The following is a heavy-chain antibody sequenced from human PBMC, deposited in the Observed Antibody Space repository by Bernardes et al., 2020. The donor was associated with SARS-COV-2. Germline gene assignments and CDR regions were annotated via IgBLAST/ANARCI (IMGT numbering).Heavy chain of an antibody. D-gene: IGHD2-15*01. CDR1: SGSINNINW. Sequence: SETLSLTCAVSSGSINNINWWTWVRPPPGKGLEGIGEINQSGNTNYNPSLRSRVTMSLDTSKNQFSLTLSSVTAADTAVYYCPRLPPASGGYNWFDPWGQVTLVTVSS. V-gene: IGHV4-4*02. CDR3: PRLPPASGGYNWFDP. CDR2: INQSGNT. J-gene: IGHJ5*02.